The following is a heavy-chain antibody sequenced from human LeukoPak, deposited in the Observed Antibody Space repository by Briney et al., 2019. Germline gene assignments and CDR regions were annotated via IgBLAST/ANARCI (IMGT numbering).Heavy chain of an antibody. CDR2: IWYDGSNK. V-gene: IGHV3-33*01. J-gene: IGHJ3*02. D-gene: IGHD6-19*01. Sequence: GGSLRLSCAAPGFTFSSYGMHWVRQAPGKGLEWVAVIWYDGSNKYYADSVKGRFTISRDNSKNTLYLQMNSLRAEDTAVYYCARAGYSSGLDAFDIWGQGTMVTVSS. CDR3: ARAGYSSGLDAFDI. CDR1: GFTFSSYG.